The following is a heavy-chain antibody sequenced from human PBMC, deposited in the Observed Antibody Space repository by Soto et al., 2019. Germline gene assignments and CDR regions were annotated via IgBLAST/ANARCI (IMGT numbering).Heavy chain of an antibody. V-gene: IGHV1-2*02. CDR3: ARGVGAPNAKYYYYGMDV. D-gene: IGHD1-26*01. CDR2: INPNSGGT. J-gene: IGHJ6*02. Sequence: ASVKVSCKASGYTFTGYYMHWVRQAPGQGLEWMGWINPNSGGTNYAQKFQGRVTMTMDTSISTAYMELSRLRSDDTAVYYCARGVGAPNAKYYYYGMDVWGQGTTVTVSS. CDR1: GYTFTGYY.